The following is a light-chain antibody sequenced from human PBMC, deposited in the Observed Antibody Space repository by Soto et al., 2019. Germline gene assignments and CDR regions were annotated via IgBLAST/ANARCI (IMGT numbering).Light chain of an antibody. V-gene: IGKV3-15*01. CDR1: QSVSSN. Sequence: EIVLTQSPGTLSLSPGERATFSCRASQSVSSNYLAWYQQKPGQAPRLLIFGASPRATGIPARFSGSGSGTEFTLTISSLQSEDFATYYCQQYNSYPSTFGQGTKVDIK. CDR2: GAS. J-gene: IGKJ1*01. CDR3: QQYNSYPST.